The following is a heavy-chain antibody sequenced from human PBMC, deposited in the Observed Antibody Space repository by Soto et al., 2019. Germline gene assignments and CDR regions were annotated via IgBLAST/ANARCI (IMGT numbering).Heavy chain of an antibody. J-gene: IGHJ4*02. CDR1: GGSISSGGYY. D-gene: IGHD6-13*01. Sequence: PSETLSLTCTVSGGSISSGGYYWSWIRQHPGKGLEWIGYIYYSGSTYYNPSLKSRVTISVDTSKNQFSLKLSSVTAADTAVYYCARSSSYSSTLDYWAQGTLVTVSS. V-gene: IGHV4-31*03. CDR2: IYYSGST. CDR3: ARSSSYSSTLDY.